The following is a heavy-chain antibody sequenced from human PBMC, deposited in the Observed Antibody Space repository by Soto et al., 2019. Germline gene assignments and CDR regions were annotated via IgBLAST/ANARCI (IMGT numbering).Heavy chain of an antibody. J-gene: IGHJ5*02. D-gene: IGHD3-22*01. CDR3: ARTGNYYDSSSMNWFDP. Sequence: ASVKVSCKAAGYTFTSYGISWVRQAPGQGLEWMGWISAYNGNTNYAQKLQGRVTMATDTSTSTAYMELRNLRSDDTAVYYCARTGNYYDSSSMNWFDPWGQRTRVTVSS. V-gene: IGHV1-18*04. CDR1: GYTFTSYG. CDR2: ISAYNGNT.